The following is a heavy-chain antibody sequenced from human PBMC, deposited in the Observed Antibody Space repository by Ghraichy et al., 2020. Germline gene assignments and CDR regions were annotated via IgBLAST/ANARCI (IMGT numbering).Heavy chain of an antibody. D-gene: IGHD3-16*01. CDR2: INHSGRS. J-gene: IGHJ6*02. CDR3: ARATIGDGMDV. Sequence: SETLSLTCAVYGGSFSDYYWTWIRQPPGKGLEWIGEINHSGRSQYNPSLKSRVTISVNTSKKQFSLRLSSVTAADTALYYCARATIGDGMDVWGQGTTVTVSS. V-gene: IGHV4-34*01. CDR1: GGSFSDYY.